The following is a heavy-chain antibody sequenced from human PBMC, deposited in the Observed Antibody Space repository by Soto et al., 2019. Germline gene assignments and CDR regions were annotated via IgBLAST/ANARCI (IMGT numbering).Heavy chain of an antibody. CDR2: INAGNGNT. D-gene: IGHD2-15*01. J-gene: IGHJ4*02. Sequence: EASVKVSCKASGYTFTSYALHWVRQAPGQRLEWMGWINAGNGNTKYSQKFQGRVTITKDTSATTAYMELSSLRSEDTAVYYCARDLGGWPDYWGQGTLVTVS. V-gene: IGHV1-3*01. CDR1: GYTFTSYA. CDR3: ARDLGGWPDY.